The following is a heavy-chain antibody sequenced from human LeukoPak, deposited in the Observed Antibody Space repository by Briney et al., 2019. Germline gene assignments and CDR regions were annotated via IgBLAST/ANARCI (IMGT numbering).Heavy chain of an antibody. CDR3: AGGAVAGWYSFDD. Sequence: PSETLSLTCTVSGGSIGLYYWAWIRQPPGKGLEWIGYIYYSGSTYYNPSLKSRVTMSVDTTKNQFSLKLTSVTAADTAVYYCAGGAVAGWYSFDDWGQGTLVTVSS. J-gene: IGHJ4*02. CDR2: IYYSGST. D-gene: IGHD6-19*01. V-gene: IGHV4-59*12. CDR1: GGSIGLYY.